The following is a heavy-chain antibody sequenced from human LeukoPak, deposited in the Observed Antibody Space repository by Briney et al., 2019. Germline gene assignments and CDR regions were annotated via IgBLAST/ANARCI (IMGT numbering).Heavy chain of an antibody. CDR2: IIPIFGTA. Sequence: SVTVSCKASGGTFSSYAISWVRQAPGQGLEWMGGIIPIFGTANYAQKFQGRVTITTDESTSTAYMELSSLRSEDTAVYYCARDRFLEWLPSSHNWFDPWGQGTLVTVSS. V-gene: IGHV1-69*05. CDR3: ARDRFLEWLPSSHNWFDP. J-gene: IGHJ5*02. CDR1: GGTFSSYA. D-gene: IGHD3-3*01.